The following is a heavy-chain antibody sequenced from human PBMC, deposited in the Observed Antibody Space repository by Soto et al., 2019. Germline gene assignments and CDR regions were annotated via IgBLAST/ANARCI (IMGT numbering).Heavy chain of an antibody. CDR3: ARDSHCSSTSCKRYYFDY. V-gene: IGHV3-21*01. J-gene: IGHJ4*02. D-gene: IGHD2-2*01. CDR2: ISSSSSYI. CDR1: GFTFSSYS. Sequence: GGSLRLACSASGFTFSSYSMNWVRQAPGKGLEWVSSISSSSSYIYYADSVKGRFTISRDNAKNSLYLQMNSLRAEDTAVYYCARDSHCSSTSCKRYYFDYWGQGTLVNVYS.